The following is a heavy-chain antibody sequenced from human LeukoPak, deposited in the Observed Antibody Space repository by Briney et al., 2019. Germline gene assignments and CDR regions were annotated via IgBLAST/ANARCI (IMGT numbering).Heavy chain of an antibody. CDR3: ARDTGAAHGMDV. D-gene: IGHD4-17*01. CDR2: IIPIFGTA. V-gene: IGHV1-69*13. Sequence: SVKVSCKASGGTFSSYAISWVRQAPGQGLEWMGGIIPIFGTANYAQKFQGRVTITADESTSTAYMELSSLRSEDTAVYYCARDTGAAHGMDVWGKGTTVTVSS. J-gene: IGHJ6*04. CDR1: GGTFSSYA.